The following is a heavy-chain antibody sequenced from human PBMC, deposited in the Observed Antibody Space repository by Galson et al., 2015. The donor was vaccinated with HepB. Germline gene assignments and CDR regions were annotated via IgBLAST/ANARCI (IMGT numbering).Heavy chain of an antibody. J-gene: IGHJ3*02. CDR1: GYTFTSYY. D-gene: IGHD2/OR15-2a*01. V-gene: IGHV1-46*03. CDR3: ARVRISDRAFDI. CDR2: INPGGGST. Sequence: SVKVSCKASGYTFTSYYMHWVRQAPGQGLKWMGIINPGGGSTSYAQKFQGRVTMTRDTSTSTVNMELSSLKSEDTAVYYCARVRISDRAFDIWGQGTMVTVSP.